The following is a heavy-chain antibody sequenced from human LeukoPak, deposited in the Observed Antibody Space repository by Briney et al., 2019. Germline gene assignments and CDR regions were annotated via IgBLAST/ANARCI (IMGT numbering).Heavy chain of an antibody. CDR3: ATDKTYYYDSSGYTLTY. CDR2: ISYDGSNK. V-gene: IGHV3-30*03. J-gene: IGHJ4*02. D-gene: IGHD3-22*01. Sequence: GSLRLSCAASGFTFSSYGMHWVRQAPGKGLEWVAVISYDGSNKYYADSVKGRFTISRDNSKNTLYLQMNSLRAEDTAVYYCATDKTYYYDSSGYTLTYWGQGTLVTVSS. CDR1: GFTFSSYG.